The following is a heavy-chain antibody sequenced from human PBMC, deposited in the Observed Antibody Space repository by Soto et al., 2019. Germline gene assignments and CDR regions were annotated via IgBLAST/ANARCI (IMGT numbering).Heavy chain of an antibody. D-gene: IGHD4-17*01. V-gene: IGHV4-59*08. Sequence: QVQLQESGPGLVKPSETLSLTCTVSGGSISNYYWSWIRLPPGKGLEWIGYIYYTGTTNYNPSLSSRVTRSVDASKDQPSRKVNSVTAADTSVYYCARQSYGGLDYWGQGTLVTVSS. CDR3: ARQSYGGLDY. J-gene: IGHJ4*02. CDR2: IYYTGTT. CDR1: GGSISNYY.